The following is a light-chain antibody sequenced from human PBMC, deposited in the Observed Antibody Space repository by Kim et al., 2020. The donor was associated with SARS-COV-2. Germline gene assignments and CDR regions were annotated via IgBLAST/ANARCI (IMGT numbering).Light chain of an antibody. CDR3: QQYNDWPYT. CDR1: QSVSSNY. Sequence: LSPGERATLSCRASQSVSSNYLAWYQQKPGQAPRLLIYGASSRATGIPDRFSGSGSGTDFTLTITRLEPEDFAVYYCQQYNDWPYTFGQGTKLEI. V-gene: IGKV3-20*01. CDR2: GAS. J-gene: IGKJ2*01.